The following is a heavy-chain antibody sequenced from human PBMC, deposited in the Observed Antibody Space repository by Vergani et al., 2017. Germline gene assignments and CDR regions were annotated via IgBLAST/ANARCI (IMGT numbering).Heavy chain of an antibody. D-gene: IGHD5-24*01. Sequence: EVQLVESGGGLVQPGGSLRLSCAASGFTFAASAMVWVRQAPGKGLEWVSSITSSRDSVYYADSVKGRFIISRDNGDNSLYLQMNSLRAEDTALYYSAGRERNGYSTDPFDLWGQGTLVSVSS. CDR2: ITSSRDSV. CDR3: AGRERNGYSTDPFDL. J-gene: IGHJ3*01. V-gene: IGHV3-21*01. CDR1: GFTFAASA.